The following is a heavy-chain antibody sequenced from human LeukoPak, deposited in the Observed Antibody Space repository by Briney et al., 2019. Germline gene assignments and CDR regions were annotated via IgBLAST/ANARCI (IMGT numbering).Heavy chain of an antibody. J-gene: IGHJ3*01. CDR3: ATGRQGNY. V-gene: IGHV4-59*08. Sequence: SETLSLTCTVSGGSISSYYWSWIRQPPGKGLEWIGYIYYSGSTNYNPSLKSRVTMSVDKSKNQFSLKLNSMTAADTAVYYCATGRQGNYWGQGTMVIVSS. D-gene: IGHD1-1*01. CDR1: GGSISSYY. CDR2: IYYSGST.